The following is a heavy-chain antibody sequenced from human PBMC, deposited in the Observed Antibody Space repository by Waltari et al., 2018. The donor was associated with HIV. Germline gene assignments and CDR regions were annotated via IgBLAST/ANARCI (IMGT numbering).Heavy chain of an antibody. CDR2: INHRRNT. D-gene: IGHD5-12*01. V-gene: IGHV4-34*01. J-gene: IGHJ4*02. CDR3: ARRALWLRPVYYFDY. CDR1: GEPFDGYY. Sequence: QVQLQQWGAGLLKPSEPLSLTCAVYGEPFDGYYWSWIRQPPGKRLEWMGEINHRRNTNYNPSLKSRLTMSVDASKNQFSLNLNSVTAADTGVYYCARRALWLRPVYYFDYWGQGALVTVSS.